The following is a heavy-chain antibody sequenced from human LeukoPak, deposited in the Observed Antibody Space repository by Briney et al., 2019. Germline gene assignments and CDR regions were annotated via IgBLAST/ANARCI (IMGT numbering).Heavy chain of an antibody. J-gene: IGHJ4*02. CDR1: GYSFTTYW. CDR2: IYPGDSDT. V-gene: IGHV5-51*01. Sequence: GEFLKISCKGSGYSFTTYWIGWVRQMPGKGLEWMGIIYPGDSDTRYSPSFQGQVTISADKSISTAYLQWSSLKASDTAMYYCARRRAGYCSGGSCQYYFDYWGQGTLVPVSS. CDR3: ARRRAGYCSGGSCQYYFDY. D-gene: IGHD2-15*01.